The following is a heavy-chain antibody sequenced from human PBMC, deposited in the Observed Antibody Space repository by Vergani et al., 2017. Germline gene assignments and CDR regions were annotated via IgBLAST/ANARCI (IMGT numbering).Heavy chain of an antibody. J-gene: IGHJ6*02. D-gene: IGHD6-6*01. Sequence: QVQLQQWGAGLLKPSETLSLTCAVYGGSFSGYYWSWIRQPPGKGLEWIGEINHSGRTNYNPSLKSRVTISVDTSKNQFSLKLSSVTAADTAVYDCARGIAARLRRAYYYYGMDVWGQGTTVTVSS. CDR1: GGSFSGYY. CDR2: INHSGRT. CDR3: ARGIAARLRRAYYYYGMDV. V-gene: IGHV4-34*01.